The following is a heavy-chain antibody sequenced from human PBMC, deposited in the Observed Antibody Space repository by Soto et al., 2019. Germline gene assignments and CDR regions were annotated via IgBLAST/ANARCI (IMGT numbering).Heavy chain of an antibody. CDR2: IYSGGST. V-gene: IGHV3-53*01. Sequence: GGSLRLSCAASGFTVSSIYMSWVRQAPGKGLEWVSVIYSGGSTYYADSVKGRFTISRDNSKNTLYLQMNSLRAEDTAVYYCARARSGYYIGYYGMDVWGQGTTVTVSS. D-gene: IGHD3-3*01. CDR1: GFTVSSIY. J-gene: IGHJ6*02. CDR3: ARARSGYYIGYYGMDV.